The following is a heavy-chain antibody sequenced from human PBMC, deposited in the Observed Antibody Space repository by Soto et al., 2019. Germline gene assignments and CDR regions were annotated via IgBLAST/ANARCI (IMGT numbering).Heavy chain of an antibody. D-gene: IGHD6-6*01. Sequence: SETLSLTCTVSGGSISSSSYYWGWIGQPPGKGLEWIGSIYYSGSTYYNPSLKSRVTISVDTSKNQFSLKLSSVTAADTAVYYCARREYSSSGGFDYWGQGTLVTVSS. CDR1: GGSISSSSYY. J-gene: IGHJ4*02. V-gene: IGHV4-39*01. CDR2: IYYSGST. CDR3: ARREYSSSGGFDY.